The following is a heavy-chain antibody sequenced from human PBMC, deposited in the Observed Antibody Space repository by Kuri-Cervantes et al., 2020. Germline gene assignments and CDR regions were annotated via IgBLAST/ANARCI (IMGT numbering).Heavy chain of an antibody. V-gene: IGHV1-46*01. CDR2: INPSGGST. Sequence: ASVKVSCKASGYTFTSYYMHWVRQAPGQGLEWMGIINPSGGSTSYAQKFQGRVTMTRYTSTSTVYMELSSLRSEDTAVYYCARDRGTYYYDSSGYPREAVYYYYYYGMDVWGQGTTVTVSS. CDR1: GYTFTSYY. D-gene: IGHD3-22*01. CDR3: ARDRGTYYYDSSGYPREAVYYYYYYGMDV. J-gene: IGHJ6*02.